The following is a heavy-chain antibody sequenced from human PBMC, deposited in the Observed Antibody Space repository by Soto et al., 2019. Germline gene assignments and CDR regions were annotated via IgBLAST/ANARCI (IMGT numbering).Heavy chain of an antibody. Sequence: ASVKVSCKASGYSFTDYHIHWVRQAPGQGLEWLGRINPKSGGTSTAQKFQGWVTMTTDTSISTASMEPTRLTSDDTAIYYCARGDSTDCSNGVCSFFYNHDMDVWGQGXTVTV. CDR3: ARGDSTDCSNGVCSFFYNHDMDV. J-gene: IGHJ6*02. V-gene: IGHV1-2*04. D-gene: IGHD2-8*01. CDR1: GYSFTDYH. CDR2: INPKSGGT.